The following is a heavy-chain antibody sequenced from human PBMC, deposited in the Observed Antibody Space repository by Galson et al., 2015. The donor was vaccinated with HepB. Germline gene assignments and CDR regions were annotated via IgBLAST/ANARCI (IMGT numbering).Heavy chain of an antibody. CDR3: ATLYSSSSTALGNWFDP. Sequence: SVKVSCKVSGYTLTELSMHWVRQAPGKGLEWMGGFDPEDGETVYAQKFQGRVTMTEDTSTDTAYMELSSLRSEDTAVYYCATLYSSSSTALGNWFDPWGPVTLVTVSS. CDR1: GYTLTELS. CDR2: FDPEDGET. D-gene: IGHD6-13*01. V-gene: IGHV1-24*01. J-gene: IGHJ5*02.